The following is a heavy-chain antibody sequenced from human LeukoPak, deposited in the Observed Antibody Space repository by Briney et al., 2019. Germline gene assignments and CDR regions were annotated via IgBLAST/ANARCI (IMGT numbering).Heavy chain of an antibody. CDR1: GFTFSNHW. J-gene: IGHJ5*01. CDR3: AREFRSGYNSRWFDY. V-gene: IGHV3-74*01. D-gene: IGHD6-19*01. Sequence: PGGSLRLSCAASGFTFSNHWMHWVRHAPGKGLVWVSRINNDGSSTVYVDSVKGRFTISRDNAKNSLYLQMNSLRVEDTAVYYCAREFRSGYNSRWFDYWGQETLVTVSS. CDR2: INNDGSST.